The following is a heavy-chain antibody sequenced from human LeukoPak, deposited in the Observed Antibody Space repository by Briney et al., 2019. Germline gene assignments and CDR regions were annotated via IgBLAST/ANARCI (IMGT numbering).Heavy chain of an antibody. D-gene: IGHD1-26*01. CDR2: ISVSGGST. CDR3: AKRRHSSGSYHLYDMDV. J-gene: IGHJ6*02. CDR1: GFTFSSYA. V-gene: IGHV3-23*01. Sequence: PGGSLRLSCAASGFTFSSYAMSWVRQAPGQGLEWVSAISVSGGSTNYADAVRGRFTISRDNSKNTLYLQMNSLRAEDTAVYYCAKRRHSSGSYHLYDMDVWGQGTTVTVSS.